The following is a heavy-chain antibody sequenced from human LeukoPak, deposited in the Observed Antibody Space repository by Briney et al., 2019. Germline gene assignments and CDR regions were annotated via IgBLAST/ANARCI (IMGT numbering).Heavy chain of an antibody. V-gene: IGHV4-59*01. CDR1: GGSISSYY. J-gene: IGHJ5*02. Sequence: SETLSLTCIVSGGSISSYYWSWIRQPPGKGLVWIGYIHYSGSTNYNPSLKSRVTISVDTSKNQFSLKLSSVTAADTAVYYCARSGFIFGVVTVTWFDPWGQGTLVTVSS. D-gene: IGHD3-3*02. CDR2: IHYSGST. CDR3: ARSGFIFGVVTVTWFDP.